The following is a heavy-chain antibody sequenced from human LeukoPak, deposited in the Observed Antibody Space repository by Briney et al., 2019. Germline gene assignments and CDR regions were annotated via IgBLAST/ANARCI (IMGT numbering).Heavy chain of an antibody. CDR3: AGQGGGVALDY. V-gene: IGHV4-39*01. D-gene: IGHD2-8*01. Sequence: SETLSLTCIVSGGSMRSASYYWDWIRQPPGKGLEWIGTIYYDGRTSDYTPSLKSRVTMFVDTAKNHFSLNLSSVTAADTAVYYCAGQGGGVALDYWGQGMLVTVSS. CDR1: GGSMRSASYY. CDR2: IYYDGRT. J-gene: IGHJ4*02.